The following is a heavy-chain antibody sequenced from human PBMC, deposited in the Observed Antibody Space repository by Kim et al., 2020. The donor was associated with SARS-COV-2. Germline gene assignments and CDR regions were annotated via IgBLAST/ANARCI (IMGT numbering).Heavy chain of an antibody. D-gene: IGHD1-1*01. V-gene: IGHV4-59*01. CDR3: ARSQPWKPIDS. J-gene: IGHJ5*01. CDR1: GGSITSYY. CDR2: IFDSGST. Sequence: SETLSLTCAVSGGSITSYYWSWIRQPPGQPLEWIGYIFDSGSTTYNPSLKSRASITVDTSRSQFSLRLISVTAVDTAGYYCARSQPWKPIDSWGQGIVVIVSS.